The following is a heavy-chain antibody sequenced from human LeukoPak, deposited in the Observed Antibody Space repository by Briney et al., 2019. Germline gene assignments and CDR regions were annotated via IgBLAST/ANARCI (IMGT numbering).Heavy chain of an antibody. D-gene: IGHD4-17*01. CDR2: ISAYNGNT. V-gene: IGHV1-18*01. Sequence: EASVKVSCKASGYTFTSYGISWVRQAPGQGLEWMGWISAYNGNTNYAQKLQGRVTMTTDTSTSTAYMELRSLRSDDTAVYYCARVAVDYGPTINYSDYWGQGTLVTVSS. J-gene: IGHJ4*02. CDR1: GYTFTSYG. CDR3: ARVAVDYGPTINYSDY.